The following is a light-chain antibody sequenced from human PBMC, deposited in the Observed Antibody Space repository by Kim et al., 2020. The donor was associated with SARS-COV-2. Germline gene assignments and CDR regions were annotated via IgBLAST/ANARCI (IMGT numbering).Light chain of an antibody. CDR2: AAT. Sequence: IQLTQSPSSLSASVGDRVTITCRASQDIGSYLAWYQQKPGKAPKLLIYAATTLLSGVPSRFSGSGSATDFTLTISSLQPEGFATYYCQQLNSDPEITFGQGTRLEIK. J-gene: IGKJ5*01. CDR3: QQLNSDPEIT. V-gene: IGKV1-9*01. CDR1: QDIGSY.